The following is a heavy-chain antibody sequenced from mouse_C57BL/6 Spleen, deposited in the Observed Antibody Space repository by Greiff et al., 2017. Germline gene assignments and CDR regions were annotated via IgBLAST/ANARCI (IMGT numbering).Heavy chain of an antibody. CDR1: GYSITSGYY. D-gene: IGHD1-1*01. CDR2: ISYDGSN. Sequence: EVQLQQSGPGLVKPSQSLSLTCSVTGYSITSGYYWNWIRQFPGNKLEWMSYISYDGSNNYNPSLKNRISITRDTSKNQFFLKLNSVTTEDTATYYCAREGTTVVARDYAMDYWGQGTSVTVSS. J-gene: IGHJ4*01. V-gene: IGHV3-6*01. CDR3: AREGTTVVARDYAMDY.